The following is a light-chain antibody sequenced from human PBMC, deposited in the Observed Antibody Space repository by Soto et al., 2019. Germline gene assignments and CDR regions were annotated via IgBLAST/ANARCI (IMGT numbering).Light chain of an antibody. Sequence: DIHLTQFPSLLSASVGDRVTITCRASQGISQYVAWYQQKPGKAPKLLIYKASRLESGVPSRFSGSGSETEFTLTISGLQPGDSATYYCQQYNSYSPTFGQGTKVDIK. V-gene: IGKV1-5*03. CDR3: QQYNSYSPT. CDR2: KAS. CDR1: QGISQY. J-gene: IGKJ1*01.